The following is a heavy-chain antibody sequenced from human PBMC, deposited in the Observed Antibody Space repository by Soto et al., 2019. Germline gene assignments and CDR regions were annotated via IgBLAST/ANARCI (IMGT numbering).Heavy chain of an antibody. V-gene: IGHV1-58*01. CDR1: GFTFTSSA. Sequence: SVKVSCKASGFTFTSSAVQWVRQARGQRLEWIGWIVVGSGNTNYAQKFQERVTITRDMSTSTAYMELSSLRSEGTAVYCCAPDHPPVKAAAGTYWGQGTLVTVSS. J-gene: IGHJ4*02. D-gene: IGHD6-13*01. CDR2: IVVGSGNT. CDR3: APDHPPVKAAAGTY.